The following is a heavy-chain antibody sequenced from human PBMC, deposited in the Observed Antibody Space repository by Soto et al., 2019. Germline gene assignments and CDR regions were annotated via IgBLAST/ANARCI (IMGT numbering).Heavy chain of an antibody. CDR3: AKDLSAFTNFDY. Sequence: GGSLRLSCAASGFTLSSYAMSWVRQAPGKGLEWVSGTSGSGASTYYADSVKGRFTISRDNSKNTLYLQMNSLRAEDTAVYYCAKDLSAFTNFDYWGQGTLVTVSS. D-gene: IGHD3-3*02. J-gene: IGHJ4*02. CDR2: TSGSGAST. CDR1: GFTLSSYA. V-gene: IGHV3-23*01.